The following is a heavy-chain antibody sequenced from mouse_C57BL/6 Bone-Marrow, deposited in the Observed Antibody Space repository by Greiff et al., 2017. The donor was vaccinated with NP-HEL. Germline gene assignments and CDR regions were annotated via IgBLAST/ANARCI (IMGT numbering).Heavy chain of an antibody. CDR3: ARDYYGSAGFAY. CDR2: IDPANGNT. Sequence: VHVKQSVAELVRPGASVKLSCTASGFNITNTYMHWVKQRPEQGLEWIGRIDPANGNTKYAPKFQGKATITADTSSNTAYLQLSSLTSEDTAIYYCARDYYGSAGFAYWGQGTLVTVSA. J-gene: IGHJ3*01. V-gene: IGHV14-3*01. CDR1: GFNITNTY. D-gene: IGHD1-1*01.